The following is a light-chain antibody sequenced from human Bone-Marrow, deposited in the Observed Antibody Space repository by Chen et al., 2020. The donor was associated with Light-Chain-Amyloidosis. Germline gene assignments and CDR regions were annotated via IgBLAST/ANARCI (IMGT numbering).Light chain of an antibody. CDR1: NIGSTS. V-gene: IGLV3-21*02. J-gene: IGLJ3*02. CDR3: QVWDRGSDRPV. Sequence: SYVLTQPSSVSVAQGQTATIACEGNNIGSTSVHWYQQTPGQAPLLVVYDDSDRPSGIPERLSGSNSGNTATLTISRVEAGDEADYYCQVWDRGSDRPVFGGGTKLTVL. CDR2: DDS.